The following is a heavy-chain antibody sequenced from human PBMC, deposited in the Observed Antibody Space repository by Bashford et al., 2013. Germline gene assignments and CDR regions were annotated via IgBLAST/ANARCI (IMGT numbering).Heavy chain of an antibody. J-gene: IGHJ1*01. D-gene: IGHD3-10*01. CDR2: TYYKSKWYN. CDR3: ARDSYLESGTFYDRPEYFQH. V-gene: IGHV6-1*01. Sequence: WIRQSPSRGLEWLGRTYYKSKWYNDYAVSVKSRITINPDTSKNQFSLQLNSVTPEDTAVYYCARDSYLESGTFYDRPEYFQHWGLGTLVTVSS.